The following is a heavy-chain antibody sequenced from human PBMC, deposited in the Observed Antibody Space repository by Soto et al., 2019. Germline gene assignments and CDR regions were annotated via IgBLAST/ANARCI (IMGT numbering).Heavy chain of an antibody. V-gene: IGHV4-31*03. CDR2: IYYSGST. J-gene: IGHJ5*02. CDR1: GVSIRSGGYY. D-gene: IGHD2-15*01. CDR3: ARGPYCSGGSCRGWFDP. Sequence: LSQNNNVSGVSIRSGGYYWRWIRKHAGKGLEWIGYIYYSGSTYYNPSLKSRVTISVDTSKNQFSLKLGSVTAADTAVYYCARGPYCSGGSCRGWFDPWGQGTLVTVSS.